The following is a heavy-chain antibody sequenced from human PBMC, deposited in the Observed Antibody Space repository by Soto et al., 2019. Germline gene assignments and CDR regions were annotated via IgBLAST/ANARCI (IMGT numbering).Heavy chain of an antibody. CDR1: GYHD. Sequence: ASVKVSCKTSGYHDINWVRQAPGQGLEWMGWVILNSGDTGNAQKFQGRLTLTGDTSTSTVYMELRDLRSEDTAVYYCATYEVATGSPYWGQGTLVTVSS. V-gene: IGHV1-8*01. D-gene: IGHD3-22*01. CDR2: VILNSGDT. J-gene: IGHJ4*02. CDR3: ATYEVATGSPY.